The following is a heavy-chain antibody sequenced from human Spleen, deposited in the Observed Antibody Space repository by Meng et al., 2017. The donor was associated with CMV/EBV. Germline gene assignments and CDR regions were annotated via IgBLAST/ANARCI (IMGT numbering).Heavy chain of an antibody. CDR1: GDSISSSSYY. D-gene: IGHD6-19*01. CDR2: IYYTGST. V-gene: IGHV4-39*07. J-gene: IGHJ4*02. Sequence: SETLSLTCTVSGDSISSSSYYWGWIRQPPGKGLEWIASIYYTGSTYYNPSLKSRVTISVDTSKNQFSLKLSSVTAADTAVYYCAREGLAGYTSGDTGFDYWGQGTLVTSPQ. CDR3: AREGLAGYTSGDTGFDY.